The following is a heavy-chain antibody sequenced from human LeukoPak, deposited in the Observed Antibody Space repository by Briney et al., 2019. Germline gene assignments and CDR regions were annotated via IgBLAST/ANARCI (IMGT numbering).Heavy chain of an antibody. Sequence: PGGSLRLFCAASGFTFSSYAMRWVGQAPGKGLEWVAAINGREGSTYYAESVKGRFPISRDKSKNTLYLQMNSLRAEDTAVYYGAKGRGYSYGPGDYWGQGTLVTVSS. CDR1: GFTFSSYA. CDR2: INGREGST. V-gene: IGHV3-23*01. CDR3: AKGRGYSYGPGDY. J-gene: IGHJ4*02. D-gene: IGHD5-18*01.